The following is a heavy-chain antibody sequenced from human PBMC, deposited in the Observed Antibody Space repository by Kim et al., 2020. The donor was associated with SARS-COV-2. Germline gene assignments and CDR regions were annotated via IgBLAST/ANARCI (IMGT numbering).Heavy chain of an antibody. CDR2: T. CDR3: ARQGSSGWFDP. J-gene: IGHJ5*02. V-gene: IGHV4-39*01. Sequence: TYYNPSLKSRVTISVATSKNQFSLRLSSVTAPDTALYYCARQGSSGWFDPWGQGTLVTVSS. D-gene: IGHD6-6*01.